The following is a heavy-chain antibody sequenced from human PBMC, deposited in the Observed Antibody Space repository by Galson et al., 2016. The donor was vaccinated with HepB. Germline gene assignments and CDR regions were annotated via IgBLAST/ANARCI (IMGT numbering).Heavy chain of an antibody. CDR2: IFNSENT. Sequence: TLSLTCTVSGGSISSGGYYWSWIRQYPGKGLEWIGYIFNSENTYYNPSLKSRVIISVDTSKNQFSLNLNSMTAADTAVYYCARSGWCGGDCYSDYWGPGTLVTVS. D-gene: IGHD2-21*02. V-gene: IGHV4-31*03. CDR1: GGSISSGGYY. J-gene: IGHJ4*02. CDR3: ARSGWCGGDCYSDY.